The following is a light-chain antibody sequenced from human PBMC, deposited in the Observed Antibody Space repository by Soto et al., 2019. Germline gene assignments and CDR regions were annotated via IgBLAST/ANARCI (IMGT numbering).Light chain of an antibody. CDR2: GAS. J-gene: IGKJ2*01. CDR1: QSVSSN. V-gene: IGKV3D-15*01. CDR3: PQYNIWPYS. Sequence: EIVMTQSPATLSVSPGERATLSCRASQSVSSNLAWYQQNPGQAPRLLIYGASTSATGIPARFSGSGSGTKFTPTIRTLKSEDLGVYDSPQYNIWPYSFGQGTNLDTK.